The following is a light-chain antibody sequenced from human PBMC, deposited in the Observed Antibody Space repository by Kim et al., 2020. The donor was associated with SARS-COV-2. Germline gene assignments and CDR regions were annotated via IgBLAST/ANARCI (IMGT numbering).Light chain of an antibody. CDR3: HQSASSPRT. Sequence: EIVLTQSPDTLSLSPGERATLSCRASQSVSYNYLAWYQQKPGQAPRLLIYTASRRATGIPDRFSGSGSGTDFTLTISRLEPEDFAVYYWHQSASSPRTFGQGTKVDIK. CDR1: QSVSYNY. CDR2: TAS. V-gene: IGKV3-20*01. J-gene: IGKJ1*01.